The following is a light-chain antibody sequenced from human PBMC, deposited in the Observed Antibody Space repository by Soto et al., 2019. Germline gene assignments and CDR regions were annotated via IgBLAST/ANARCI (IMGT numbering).Light chain of an antibody. CDR3: SSYTRSTTQV. CDR2: EVS. CDR1: RSDVGGYNY. Sequence: QSALTQPASVSGSPGQSITISCTGTRSDVGGYNYVSWYQQYPGKAPKVLIYEVSYRPSGVSNRFSGSKSGNTASLTISGLQAEDEADYYCSSYTRSTTQVFGSGTKVTVL. J-gene: IGLJ1*01. V-gene: IGLV2-14*01.